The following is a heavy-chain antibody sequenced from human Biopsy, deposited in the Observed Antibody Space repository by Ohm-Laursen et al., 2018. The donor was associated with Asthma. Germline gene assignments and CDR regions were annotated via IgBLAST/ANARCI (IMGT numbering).Heavy chain of an antibody. CDR1: GSSLTKIS. D-gene: IGHD2-21*01. J-gene: IGHJ4*02. CDR2: INPNSGGT. Sequence: SVKVSCKVSGSSLTKISMHWVRQAPGQGLEWMGRINPNSGGTNYAQKFQGRVTMTRDTSISTAYMELSRLRSDDTAVYYCARSFVLGIPDYWGQGTLVTVSS. V-gene: IGHV1-2*06. CDR3: ARSFVLGIPDY.